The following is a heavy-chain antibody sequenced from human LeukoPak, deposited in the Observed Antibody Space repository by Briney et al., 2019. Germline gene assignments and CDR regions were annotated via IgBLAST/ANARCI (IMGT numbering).Heavy chain of an antibody. CDR2: ISGSGGST. V-gene: IGHV3-23*01. J-gene: IGHJ5*02. D-gene: IGHD6-6*01. CDR3: AKEVEYSSSSLPFT. CDR1: GFTFSSYA. Sequence: LSGGSLRLSCAASGFTFSSYAMSWVRQAPGKGLEWVSAISGSGGSTYYADSVKGRFTISRDNSKNTLYLQMNSLRAEDTAVYYCAKEVEYSSSSLPFTWGQGTLVTVSS.